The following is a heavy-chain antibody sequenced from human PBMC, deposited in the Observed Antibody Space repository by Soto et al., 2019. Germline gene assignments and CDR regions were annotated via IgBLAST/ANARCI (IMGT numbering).Heavy chain of an antibody. CDR3: ARDPNGDYLGAFDF. D-gene: IGHD4-17*01. CDR2: IGANGGGT. Sequence: EVQLLEPGGGLVQPGGSLRLSCAASGFTFSSFFMSWVRQAPGKGLDWVSGIGANGGGTYYAHSVKGRFIISRDNSKNTQYLKMNSQRDEDTAVYYCARDPNGDYLGAFDFWGQKTMVTVSS. J-gene: IGHJ3*01. V-gene: IGHV3-23*01. CDR1: GFTFSSFF.